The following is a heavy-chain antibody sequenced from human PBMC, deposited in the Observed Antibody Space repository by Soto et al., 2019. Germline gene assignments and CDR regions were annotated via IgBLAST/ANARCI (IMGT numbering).Heavy chain of an antibody. Sequence: QVQLQQWGAGLLKPSETLSLTCAGYGGSFSGYYWTWIRQPPGTGLAWIGEINHSGSTNYHPSLKSRVTISVDTSKNQFSLKLTSVTAADTAVYYCARDKITGLFDYWGQGTLVTVSS. V-gene: IGHV4-34*01. J-gene: IGHJ4*02. CDR3: ARDKITGLFDY. D-gene: IGHD1-1*01. CDR2: INHSGST. CDR1: GGSFSGYY.